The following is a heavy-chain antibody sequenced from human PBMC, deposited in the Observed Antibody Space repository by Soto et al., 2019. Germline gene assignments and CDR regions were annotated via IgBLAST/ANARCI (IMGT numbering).Heavy chain of an antibody. D-gene: IGHD4-17*01. CDR3: AKGFDYGDTKHIDH. Sequence: GFLILCCAAAGFGFSTHALSLVRQAPGKGLEWLSSITNTGITTHYADSVKGRFTTSRENSRKTLHLQMNNLRVEDTAVYYCAKGFDYGDTKHIDHWGQGTLVTVSS. J-gene: IGHJ4*02. CDR2: ITNTGITT. V-gene: IGHV3-23*01. CDR1: GFGFSTHA.